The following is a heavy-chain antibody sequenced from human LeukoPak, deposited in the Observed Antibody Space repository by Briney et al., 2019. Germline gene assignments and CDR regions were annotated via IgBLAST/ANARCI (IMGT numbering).Heavy chain of an antibody. J-gene: IGHJ4*02. CDR3: ARGIAAADIDY. D-gene: IGHD6-13*01. Sequence: PGGSLRLSCAASGFTFSSYWMHWVRQAPGKGLVWVSRINSDGSSTSYADSVKGRFTISRDNAKNTLYLQMNSLRAEDTAVYYCARGIAAADIDYWGQGTLVTVYS. V-gene: IGHV3-74*01. CDR2: INSDGSST. CDR1: GFTFSSYW.